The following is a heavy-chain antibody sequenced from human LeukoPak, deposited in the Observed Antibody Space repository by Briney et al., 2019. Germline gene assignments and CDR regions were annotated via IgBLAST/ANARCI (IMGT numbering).Heavy chain of an antibody. CDR1: GFTFDDYA. CDR2: ISSSTYT. CDR3: ARISGSYVFDY. D-gene: IGHD1-26*01. V-gene: IGHV3-11*03. Sequence: PGGSLRLSCAASGFTFDDYAMHWVRQAPGKGLEWVSYISSSTYTNQADSVKGRFTISRDNAKNSMYLQMNSLRAEDTAVYYCARISGSYVFDYWGQGTLVTVSS. J-gene: IGHJ4*02.